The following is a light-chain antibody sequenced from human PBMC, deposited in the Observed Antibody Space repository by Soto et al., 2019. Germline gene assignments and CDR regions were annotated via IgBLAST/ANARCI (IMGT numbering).Light chain of an antibody. CDR2: KAS. J-gene: IGKJ2*01. CDR1: QSVSSW. Sequence: DIPMTQSPSTLSASVGDRVTITCRASQSVSSWLAWYQQKPGKAPKLLIYKASSLESGVPSRFSGSGSGTEFTVTISSLQPDDFATYYCQQYNSYSYTFGQGTKLEIK. V-gene: IGKV1-5*03. CDR3: QQYNSYSYT.